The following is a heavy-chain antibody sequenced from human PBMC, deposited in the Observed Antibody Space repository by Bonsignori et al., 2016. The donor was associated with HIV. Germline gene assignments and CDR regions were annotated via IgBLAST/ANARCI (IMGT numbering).Heavy chain of an antibody. CDR1: GASISNSVYY. Sequence: QLQLHESGPGLVRPSETLSLTCTVSGASISNSVYYCGWIRQPPGKGPEWIGSIYYSGSTNYKPSLKSRVTISVDTSKNQFSLKLTSVTAADTAVYYCARVEWFGEKFDPQINWIDPWGQGSLVTVSS. V-gene: IGHV4-39*07. J-gene: IGHJ5*02. D-gene: IGHD3-10*01. CDR3: ARVEWFGEKFDPQINWIDP. CDR2: IYYSGST.